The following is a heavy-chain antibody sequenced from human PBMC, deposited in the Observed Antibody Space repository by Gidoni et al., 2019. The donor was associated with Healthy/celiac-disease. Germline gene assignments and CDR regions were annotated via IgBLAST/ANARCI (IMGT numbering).Heavy chain of an antibody. CDR1: GYSISSGYY. CDR3: ARVVDGYNYVHDY. D-gene: IGHD5-12*01. Sequence: QVQLQESGPGLVKLSETLSLTCAVSGYSISSGYYWGWIRQPPGKGLEWIGSIYHSGSTYYNPSLKSRVTISVDTSKNQFSLKLSSVTAADTAVYYCARVVDGYNYVHDYWGQGTLVTVSS. J-gene: IGHJ4*02. CDR2: IYHSGST. V-gene: IGHV4-38-2*01.